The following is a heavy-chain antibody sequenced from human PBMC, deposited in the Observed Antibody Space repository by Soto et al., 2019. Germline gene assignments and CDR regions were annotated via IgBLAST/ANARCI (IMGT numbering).Heavy chain of an antibody. CDR2: INPYNGNT. J-gene: IGHJ4*02. CDR1: GYSFTTYV. Sequence: QVPLVQSGAEVKKPGASVKVSCKASGYSFTTYVIGWVRQAPGQGLEWVGLINPYNGNTNYAQKLQDRVTMTTDTSSSTAYLELRSLRSDDTAVYYCVRGWGWLHLDYWGQGTLVTASS. D-gene: IGHD2-21*01. V-gene: IGHV1-18*01. CDR3: VRGWGWLHLDY.